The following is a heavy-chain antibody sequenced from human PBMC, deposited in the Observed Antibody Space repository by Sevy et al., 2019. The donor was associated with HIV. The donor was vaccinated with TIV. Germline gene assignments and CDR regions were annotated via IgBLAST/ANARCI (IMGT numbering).Heavy chain of an antibody. Sequence: GSLRLSCTASGFTFGDYAMSWFRQAPGKGLEWVGFIRSKAYGGTTEYAASVKGRFTISRDDSKSIAYPQMNSLKTEDTAVYYCTRDPPYCSGGSCYSYYYYGMDVWGQGTTVTVSS. CDR2: IRSKAYGGTT. CDR1: GFTFGDYA. D-gene: IGHD2-15*01. CDR3: TRDPPYCSGGSCYSYYYYGMDV. V-gene: IGHV3-49*03. J-gene: IGHJ6*02.